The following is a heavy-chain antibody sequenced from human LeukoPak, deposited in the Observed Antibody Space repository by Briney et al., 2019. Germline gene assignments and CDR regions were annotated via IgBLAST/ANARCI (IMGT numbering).Heavy chain of an antibody. D-gene: IGHD4-17*01. CDR1: GYTFTGYL. Sequence: GASVKVSCKASGYTFTGYLMHWVRQAPGQGPEWMGWIDPNSGGTNYAQKFQGRVTMTRDTSINTAFMELSRLRSDDSAVYYCASAAVYGDPTNPYFDYWGQGTLVTVSS. J-gene: IGHJ4*02. CDR2: IDPNSGGT. CDR3: ASAAVYGDPTNPYFDY. V-gene: IGHV1-2*02.